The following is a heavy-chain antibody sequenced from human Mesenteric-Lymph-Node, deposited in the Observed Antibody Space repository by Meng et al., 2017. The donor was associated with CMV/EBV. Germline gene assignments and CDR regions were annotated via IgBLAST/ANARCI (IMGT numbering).Heavy chain of an antibody. V-gene: IGHV3-30-3*01. D-gene: IGHD2-2*02. CDR1: GFTFSSYW. CDR2: ISFDGSNK. Sequence: LSLTCAASGFTFSSYWMHWVRQAPGKGLEWVALISFDGSNKYYAESVKGRFTISRDNSKNTLDLQMNSLRAEDTAVYYCATGYCSGTTCYRAYLGQGTLVTVSS. J-gene: IGHJ4*02. CDR3: ATGYCSGTTCYRAY.